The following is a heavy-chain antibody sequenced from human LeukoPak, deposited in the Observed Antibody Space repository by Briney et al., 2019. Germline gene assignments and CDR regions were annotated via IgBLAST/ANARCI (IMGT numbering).Heavy chain of an antibody. V-gene: IGHV4-34*01. D-gene: IGHD3-10*01. CDR3: ARGGVSVLPFDY. J-gene: IGHJ4*02. CDR2: INHSGST. CDR1: GGSFSGYY. Sequence: SETLSLTCAVYGGSFSGYYWSWIRQPPGKGLEWIGEINHSGSTNYNPSLKSRVTISVDTSENQFSLKLSSVTAADTAVYYCARGGVSVLPFDYWGQGTLVTVSS.